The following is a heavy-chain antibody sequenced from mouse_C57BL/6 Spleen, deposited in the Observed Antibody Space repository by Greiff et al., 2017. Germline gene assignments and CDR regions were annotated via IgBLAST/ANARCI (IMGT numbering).Heavy chain of an antibody. Sequence: EVQLQQSGPELVKPGASVKISCKASGYSFTGYYMNWVKQSPEKSLEWIGEINPSTGGTTYNQKFKAKATLTVDKSSSTAYMQLKSLTSEDSAVYYCASGYYGSSYWYFDVWGTGTTVTVSS. D-gene: IGHD1-1*01. CDR1: GYSFTGYY. J-gene: IGHJ1*03. CDR3: ASGYYGSSYWYFDV. CDR2: INPSTGGT. V-gene: IGHV1-42*01.